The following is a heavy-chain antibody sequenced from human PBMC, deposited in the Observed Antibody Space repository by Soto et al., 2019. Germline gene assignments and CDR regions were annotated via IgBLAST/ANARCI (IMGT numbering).Heavy chain of an antibody. CDR2: IIASSSSI. D-gene: IGHD1-20*01. CDR3: VRDAYNRDAFDI. J-gene: IGHJ3*02. CDR1: GFNFITFS. V-gene: IGHV3-21*01. Sequence: DVQLVESGGGLVKPGGSLRLSCAASGFNFITFSMNWVRQAPGKGLEWVSSIIASSSSIYYAEVVKGRFTVSRDNAKNSLYLQINSLTAEDTALYYCVRDAYNRDAFDIWGQGKTVTVSS.